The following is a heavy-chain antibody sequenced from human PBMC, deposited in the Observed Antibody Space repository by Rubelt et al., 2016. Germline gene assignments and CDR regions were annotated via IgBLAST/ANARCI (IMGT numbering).Heavy chain of an antibody. V-gene: IGHV1-3*01. Sequence: QVQLVQSGAEVKKPGASVKVSCKASGYTFTSYAMHWVRQAPGQRLEWMGWINAGNGNTKYSQKFQGMVTSTRYASASTAYMERSSLRAEDAAVYYCARVIWGSGWSNNWFDPWGQGTLVTVSS. D-gene: IGHD6-19*01. J-gene: IGHJ5*02. CDR2: INAGNGNT. CDR3: ARVIWGSGWSNNWFDP. CDR1: GYTFTSYA.